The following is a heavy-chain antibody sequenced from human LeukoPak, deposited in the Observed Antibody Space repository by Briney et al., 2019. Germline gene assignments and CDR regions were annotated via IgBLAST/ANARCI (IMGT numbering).Heavy chain of an antibody. CDR3: ARARYNSSWSAY. D-gene: IGHD6-13*01. CDR1: GFTFSSYW. J-gene: IGHJ4*02. V-gene: IGHV3-74*01. Sequence: LTGGPLRLSCSASGFTFSSYWMHWLRQAPAKGLLWVSRVNSDGSSTIFADSVKGRFTISRDNAENTLYLRMNSVRAEDTAVYFCARARYNSSWSAYWGQGTLVTVSS. CDR2: VNSDGSST.